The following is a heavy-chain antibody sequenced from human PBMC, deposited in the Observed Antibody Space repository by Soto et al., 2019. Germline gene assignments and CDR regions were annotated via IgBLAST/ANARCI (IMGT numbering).Heavy chain of an antibody. Sequence: GGSLRLSCAASGFTFGNAWMNWFRQAPGKGLEWVGRIKSKSDGATTDHAAPVKGRFTISRDDSRSTLYLQMTRLKTEDTAVYYCTTDGSYLTTVTFDYWGQGTLVTVSS. V-gene: IGHV3-15*07. CDR3: TTDGSYLTTVTFDY. D-gene: IGHD4-4*01. CDR1: GFTFGNAW. CDR2: IKSKSDGATT. J-gene: IGHJ4*02.